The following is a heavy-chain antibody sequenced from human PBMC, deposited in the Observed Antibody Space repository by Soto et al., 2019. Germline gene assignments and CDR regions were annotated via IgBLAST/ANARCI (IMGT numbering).Heavy chain of an antibody. CDR1: GFTFNTYA. D-gene: IGHD2-15*01. Sequence: PGGSLGLSCAASGFTFNTYAMNWVRQAPGKGLEWVSGISSSGGNTDYADSVKGRFTISRDNSKNTLYLQLNSLRAEDTAVYYCAKAWTPLVPYYYYGLDVWGQGTTVTVSS. J-gene: IGHJ6*02. V-gene: IGHV3-23*01. CDR3: AKAWTPLVPYYYYGLDV. CDR2: ISSSGGNT.